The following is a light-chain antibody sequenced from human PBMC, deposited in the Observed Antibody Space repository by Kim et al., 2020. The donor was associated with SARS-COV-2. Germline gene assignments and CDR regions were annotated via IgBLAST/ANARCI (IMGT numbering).Light chain of an antibody. CDR3: QQSYSIPLT. Sequence: DIQMIQSPSSLSASVGDRVSITCRASQTIDNYLNWYQQRPGKAPKLLIYSASSLQSGVSSRFSGSGSGTDFTLTISSLQPEDFATYFCQQSYSIPLTFGGGTKLEIK. CDR1: QTIDNY. V-gene: IGKV1-39*01. CDR2: SAS. J-gene: IGKJ4*01.